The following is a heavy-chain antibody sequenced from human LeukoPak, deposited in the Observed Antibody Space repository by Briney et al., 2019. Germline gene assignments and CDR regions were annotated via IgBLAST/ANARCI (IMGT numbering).Heavy chain of an antibody. J-gene: IGHJ4*02. CDR1: GGSTSTGDYY. CDR2: IYYSGST. V-gene: IGHV4-39*07. Sequence: SETLSLTCIVSGGSTSTGDYYCSWIRQPAGKGLEWIGSIYYSGSTYYNPSLKSRVTISVDTSKNQFSLKLSSVTAADTAVYYCAREKISNSQHDYWGQGTLVTVSS. CDR3: AREKISNSQHDY. D-gene: IGHD2/OR15-2a*01.